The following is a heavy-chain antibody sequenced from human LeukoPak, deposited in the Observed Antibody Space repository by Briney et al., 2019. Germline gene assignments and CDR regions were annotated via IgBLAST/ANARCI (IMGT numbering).Heavy chain of an antibody. CDR3: ARNDVLRFLEWLRRQNYYYYGMDV. V-gene: IGHV3-30-3*01. J-gene: IGHJ6*02. CDR2: ISYDGSNK. D-gene: IGHD3-3*01. Sequence: GGSLRLSCAASGFTFSSYAMHWVRQAPGKGLEWVAVISYDGSNKYYADSVKGRFTISRDNSKNTLYLQMNSLRAEDTAVYCCARNDVLRFLEWLRRQNYYYYGMDVWGQGTTVTVSS. CDR1: GFTFSSYA.